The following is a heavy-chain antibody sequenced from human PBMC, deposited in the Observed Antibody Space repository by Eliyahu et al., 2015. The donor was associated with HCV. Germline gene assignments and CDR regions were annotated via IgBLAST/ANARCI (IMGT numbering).Heavy chain of an antibody. CDR2: ISGTGGST. CDR3: AKPTPTFHDFWSGPHIFDY. V-gene: IGHV3-23*01. CDR1: GFTFSNYA. D-gene: IGHD3-3*01. Sequence: EVQLLESGGGLVQPGGSLRLSCAASGFTFSNYAMSWVRQAPGKGLXWVXSISGTGGSTNYADSVKGRFTISRDNSKNTLYLQMSSLRAEDTAVYYCAKPTPTFHDFWSGPHIFDYWAQGTLVTVSS. J-gene: IGHJ4*02.